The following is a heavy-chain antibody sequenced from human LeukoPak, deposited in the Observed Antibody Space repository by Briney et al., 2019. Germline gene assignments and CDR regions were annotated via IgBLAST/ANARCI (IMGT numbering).Heavy chain of an antibody. CDR2: IKQDGSEK. J-gene: IGHJ4*02. CDR1: GFTFSRYW. V-gene: IGHV3-7*01. Sequence: PGGSLRLSCAASGFTFSRYWMSWVRQAPGKGLEWVANIKQDGSEKNYVESVKGRSTISRDNAKSSLYLQMNSLRAEDTAVYYCARHGNHEGFEYWGQGTLVTVSS. CDR3: ARHGNHEGFEY. D-gene: IGHD1-1*01.